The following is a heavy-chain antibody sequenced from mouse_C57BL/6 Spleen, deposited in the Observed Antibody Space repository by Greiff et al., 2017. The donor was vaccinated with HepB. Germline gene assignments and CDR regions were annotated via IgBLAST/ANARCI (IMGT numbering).Heavy chain of an antibody. CDR2: IDPSDSYT. Sequence: QVQLQQPGAELVKPGASVKLSCKASGYTFTSYWMQWVKQRPGQGLEWIGEIDPSDSYTNYNQKFKGKATLTVDTSSSTAYMQLSSLTSEDSAIYYCARNYEYDWFAYRGQGTLVTVSA. CDR1: GYTFTSYW. CDR3: ARNYEYDWFAY. J-gene: IGHJ3*01. V-gene: IGHV1-50*01. D-gene: IGHD2-4*01.